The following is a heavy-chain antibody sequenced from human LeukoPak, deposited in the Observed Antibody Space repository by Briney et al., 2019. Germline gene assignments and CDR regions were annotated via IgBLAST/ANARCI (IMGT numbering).Heavy chain of an antibody. Sequence: GGSLRLSCTASGFPFSSYGKYWVRQAPGKGLERLAVISYDGSNQYYPDSVKGRFTISRDNSKTTLFLQMNSLRADDTAVYYCVKSPGGYYPSYIEYWGQGTLVTVSS. CDR3: VKSPGGYYPSYIEY. CDR1: GFPFSSYG. V-gene: IGHV3-30*18. D-gene: IGHD3-22*01. J-gene: IGHJ4*02. CDR2: ISYDGSNQ.